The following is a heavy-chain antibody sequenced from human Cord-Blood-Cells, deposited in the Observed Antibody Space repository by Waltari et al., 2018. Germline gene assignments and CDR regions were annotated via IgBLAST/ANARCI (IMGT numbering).Heavy chain of an antibody. V-gene: IGHV4-34*01. CDR3: ARGRFIGYYYGSGSIPFDY. J-gene: IGHJ4*02. CDR1: GGSFSGYY. Sequence: QVQLQQWGAGLLKPSETLSLTCAVYGGSFSGYYWSWIRQPPGKGLEWIGEINHSGRTNYNPSLKSRVTISVDTSKNQFSLKLSSVTAADTAVYYCARGRFIGYYYGSGSIPFDYWGQGTLVTVSS. CDR2: INHSGRT. D-gene: IGHD3-10*01.